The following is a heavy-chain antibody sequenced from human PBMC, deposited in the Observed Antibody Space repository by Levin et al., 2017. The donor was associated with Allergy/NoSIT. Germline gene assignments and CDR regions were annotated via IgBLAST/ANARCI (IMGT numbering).Heavy chain of an antibody. CDR2: ISAYNGNT. CDR1: GYNFTNYG. J-gene: IGHJ6*03. V-gene: IGHV1-18*01. Sequence: GESLKISCKASGYNFTNYGISWVRQAPGQGLEWMGWISAYNGNTNYAQKFQGRVTMTIQTSTNTAYMELRSLRSDDTAAYYCARVGIDFWGVYQKSWGYMDVWGQGTTVTVSS. D-gene: IGHD3-3*01. CDR3: ARVGIDFWGVYQKSWGYMDV.